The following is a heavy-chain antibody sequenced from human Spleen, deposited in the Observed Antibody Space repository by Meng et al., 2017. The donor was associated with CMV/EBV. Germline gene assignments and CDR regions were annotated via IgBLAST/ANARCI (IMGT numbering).Heavy chain of an antibody. J-gene: IGHJ4*02. Sequence: SLKISCAASGFTFDDYAMHWVRQAPGKGLEWVSGISWNSGSIGYADSVKARFTISRDNAKNSLYLQMNSLRAEDTALYYCAKDMRDFWSGPFDYWGQGTLVTVSS. CDR1: GFTFDDYA. V-gene: IGHV3-9*01. D-gene: IGHD3-3*01. CDR3: AKDMRDFWSGPFDY. CDR2: ISWNSGSI.